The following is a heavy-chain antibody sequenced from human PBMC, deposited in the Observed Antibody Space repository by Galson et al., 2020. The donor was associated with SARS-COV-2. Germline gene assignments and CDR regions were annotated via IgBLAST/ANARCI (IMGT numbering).Heavy chain of an antibody. CDR1: GFTFSSYA. V-gene: IGHV3-30-3*01. CDR2: ILYDGSNK. J-gene: IGHJ6*02. Sequence: GGSLRLSCAASGFTFSSYAMHWVRQAPGKGLEWVAVILYDGSNKYYADSVKGRFTISRDNSKNTLYLQMNSLRAEDTAVYYCARDSALMIASYYYCMDVWGQGTTVTVSS. D-gene: IGHD3-22*01. CDR3: ARDSALMIASYYYCMDV.